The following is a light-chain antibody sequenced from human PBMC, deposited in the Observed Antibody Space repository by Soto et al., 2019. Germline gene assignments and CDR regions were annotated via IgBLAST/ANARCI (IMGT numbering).Light chain of an antibody. CDR2: GAS. CDR3: QQYGSSRWT. Sequence: EIVWTQSPGTLSLSPGERATLSCRARQSVSSSYLAWYQQNRGQAPRLLIYGASSRAPGIPDRFGGSGSGTDFTLTISRLEPEDFAVYYCQQYGSSRWTFGQGTKVEIK. V-gene: IGKV3-20*01. CDR1: QSVSSSY. J-gene: IGKJ1*01.